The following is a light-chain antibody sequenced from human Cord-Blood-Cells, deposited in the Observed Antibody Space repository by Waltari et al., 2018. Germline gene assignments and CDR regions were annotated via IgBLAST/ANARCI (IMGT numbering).Light chain of an antibody. CDR1: QGISSY. CDR2: AAS. V-gene: IGKV1-9*01. J-gene: IGKJ2*01. Sequence: IQLTQSPSSLSASVGDRVTITCRASQGISSYLAWYQQKPGKAPKLLIYAASTLQSGVPSRFSGSGSGTDCTLTISSLQPEDFATYYCQQLTLFGQGTKLEIK. CDR3: QQLTL.